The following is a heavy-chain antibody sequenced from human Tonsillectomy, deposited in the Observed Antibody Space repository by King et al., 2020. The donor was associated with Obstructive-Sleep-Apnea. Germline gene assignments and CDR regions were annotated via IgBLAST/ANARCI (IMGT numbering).Heavy chain of an antibody. CDR3: AKLVGSTGVDY. J-gene: IGHJ4*02. Sequence: VQLVESGGGLVQPGGSLRLSCAASGFTFNSYAMSWVRQAPGKGLDWVSSISGIGDITYYADSVRGRFTISRDNTKKTLSLQMNNLRTVDTAIYYCAKLVGSTGVDYWGQGTLVAVSS. D-gene: IGHD2-8*02. CDR2: ISGIGDIT. CDR1: GFTFNSYA. V-gene: IGHV3-23*04.